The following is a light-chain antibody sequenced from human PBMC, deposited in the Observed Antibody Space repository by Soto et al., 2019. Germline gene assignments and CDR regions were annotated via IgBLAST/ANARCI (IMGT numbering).Light chain of an antibody. CDR1: QNINKW. CDR3: QPYNIHWT. Sequence: DIQMTQSPSTLSASVGDRVTITCRASQNINKWVAWYQQKPGKAPNVLIYDAATLESGVPSRFNGSASGTEFSLTISSLQPDDFATYYCQPYNIHWTFGQGTKVERK. J-gene: IGKJ1*01. CDR2: DAA. V-gene: IGKV1-5*01.